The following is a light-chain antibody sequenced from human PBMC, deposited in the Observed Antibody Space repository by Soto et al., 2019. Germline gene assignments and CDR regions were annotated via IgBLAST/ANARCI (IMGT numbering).Light chain of an antibody. J-gene: IGKJ1*01. V-gene: IGKV3D-20*01. Sequence: IVLTQSPATLSLSPGERATLSCGASQSVSSYLAWYQQKPGLAPRLVIYDSSIRATGIPDRFSGSGSGTEFTLTISSLQPDDFATYYCQQYNSYSLTFGQGTKVDIK. CDR1: QSVSSY. CDR2: DSS. CDR3: QQYNSYSLT.